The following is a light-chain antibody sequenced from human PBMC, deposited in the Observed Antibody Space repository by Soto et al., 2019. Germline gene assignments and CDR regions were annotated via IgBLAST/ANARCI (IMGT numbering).Light chain of an antibody. CDR3: MQAIQVTYT. V-gene: IGKV2D-29*02. J-gene: IGKJ2*01. CDR1: QRLLHSDGKTY. CDR2: DLS. Sequence: DIVMTQTPLSLSVTPGQPASISCKSSQRLLHSDGKTYLYWYLQKPGQSPQLLIYDLSNRFSGVPDRFSGRVSRTDFTLKISRAEAEYVGVYYCMQAIQVTYTFGQRTKWEI.